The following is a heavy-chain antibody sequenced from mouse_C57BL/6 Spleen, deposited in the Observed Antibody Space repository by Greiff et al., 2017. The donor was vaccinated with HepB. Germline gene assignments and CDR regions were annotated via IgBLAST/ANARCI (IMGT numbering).Heavy chain of an antibody. CDR3: AKTYDYDKRGYFDV. J-gene: IGHJ1*03. CDR1: GFTFSDYG. D-gene: IGHD2-4*01. CDR2: ISSGSSTI. V-gene: IGHV5-17*01. Sequence: EVQRVESGGGLVKPGGSLKLSCAASGFTFSDYGMHWVRQAPEKGLEWVAYISSGSSTIYYADTVKGRFTISRDNAKNTLFLQMTSLRSEDTAMYYCAKTYDYDKRGYFDVWGTGTTVTVSS.